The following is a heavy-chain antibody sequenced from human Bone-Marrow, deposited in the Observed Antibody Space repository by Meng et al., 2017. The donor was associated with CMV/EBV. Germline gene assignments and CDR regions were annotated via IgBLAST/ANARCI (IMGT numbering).Heavy chain of an antibody. V-gene: IGHV3-20*04. D-gene: IGHD5-12*01. CDR2: INWNGEST. CDR3: ARTQWLPTPQYYYHYFGMAA. CDR1: GFIFDDYG. J-gene: IGHJ6*02. Sequence: GESLKISCEASGFIFDDYGMSWVRQASGKGLEWVSGINWNGESTGYADSVQGRFTISRDNARNSLYLQMNSLRAEDTALYYCARTQWLPTPQYYYHYFGMAAWGQGTTVTVSS.